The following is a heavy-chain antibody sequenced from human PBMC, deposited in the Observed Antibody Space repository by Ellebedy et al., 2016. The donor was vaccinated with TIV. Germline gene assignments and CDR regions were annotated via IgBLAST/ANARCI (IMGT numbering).Heavy chain of an antibody. V-gene: IGHV1-69*13. CDR2: IIPIFGIA. D-gene: IGHD1-26*01. CDR1: GGSFSRFA. CDR3: ARGIVGATAAGPFDY. J-gene: IGHJ4*02. Sequence: AASVKVSCKASGGSFSRFAISWVRQAPGQGLEWMGGIIPIFGIANYAQKFQGRVTITADESTSTAYMDLTSLRSEDTAVYYCARGIVGATAAGPFDYWGQGTLVTVSS.